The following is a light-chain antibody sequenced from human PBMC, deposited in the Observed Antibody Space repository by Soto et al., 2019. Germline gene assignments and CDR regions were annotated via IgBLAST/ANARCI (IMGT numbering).Light chain of an antibody. CDR2: KAS. J-gene: IGKJ5*01. V-gene: IGKV1-5*03. CDR1: QSISSW. Sequence: DIPMTQSPSTLSASVGDRVTITCRASQSISSWLAWYQQKPGKAPKLLIYKASSLESGVPSSFSGSGSGTEFTLTISSLQPDDFATYYFQHYNTYPITFGQGTRLEI. CDR3: QHYNTYPIT.